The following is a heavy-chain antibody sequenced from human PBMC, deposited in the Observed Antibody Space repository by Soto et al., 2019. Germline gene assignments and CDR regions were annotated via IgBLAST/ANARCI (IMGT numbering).Heavy chain of an antibody. CDR3: TTWSVEGV. CDR1: GLPISNAW. J-gene: IGHJ6*02. CDR2: IKTKSEGGQT. Sequence: EVQLVESGGGFIQPGGSLRLSCAASGLPISNAWMNWVRQAPGKGLEWVGRIKTKSEGGQTDYAAAVKGRFTVSRDDSKNTLYLQMNSLKTEDPAVYYCTTWSVEGVWGQGTTVTVSS. V-gene: IGHV3-15*07.